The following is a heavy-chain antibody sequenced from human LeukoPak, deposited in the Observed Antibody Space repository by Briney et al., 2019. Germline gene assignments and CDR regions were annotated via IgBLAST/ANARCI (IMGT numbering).Heavy chain of an antibody. J-gene: IGHJ4*01. D-gene: IGHD2-8*01. V-gene: IGHV3-43*02. CDR3: VRRQMAIRYLDY. CDR2: IGRDGGAT. CDR1: GFTFDDYA. Sequence: PGGSLRLSCAASGFTFDDYAMHWVRQAPGKGLEWVSLIGRDGGATFYADSVKGRFTISRDNSKNSLYLQMHSLRTEDTALYYCVRRQMAIRYLDYWGQGTLVTVSS.